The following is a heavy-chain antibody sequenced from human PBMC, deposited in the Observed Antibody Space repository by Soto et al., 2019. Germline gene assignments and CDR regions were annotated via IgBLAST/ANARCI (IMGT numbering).Heavy chain of an antibody. CDR1: GGSFSGYY. CDR2: INHSGST. V-gene: IGHV4-34*01. J-gene: IGHJ5*02. CDR3: ARGGFSYSNRVWFDP. D-gene: IGHD2-21*01. Sequence: SETLSLTCAVYGGSFSGYYWSWIRQPPGKGLEWIGEINHSGSTNYNPSLKSRVTISVDTSKNQFSLKLSSVTAADTAVYYCARGGFSYSNRVWFDPWGQGTLVTVSS.